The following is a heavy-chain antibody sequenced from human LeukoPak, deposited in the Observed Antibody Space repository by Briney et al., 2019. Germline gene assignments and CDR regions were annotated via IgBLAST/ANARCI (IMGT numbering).Heavy chain of an antibody. CDR1: GYTFTSCD. V-gene: IGHV1-8*01. CDR3: ARDASYTGWFDP. CDR2: MNPNSGNT. J-gene: IGHJ5*02. D-gene: IGHD3-16*02. Sequence: ASVKVSCKASGYTFTSCDINWVRQATGQGLEWMGWMNPNSGNTGYAQKFQGRVTMTRNTSISTAYMELSSLRSEDTAVYYCARDASYTGWFDPWGQGTLVTVSS.